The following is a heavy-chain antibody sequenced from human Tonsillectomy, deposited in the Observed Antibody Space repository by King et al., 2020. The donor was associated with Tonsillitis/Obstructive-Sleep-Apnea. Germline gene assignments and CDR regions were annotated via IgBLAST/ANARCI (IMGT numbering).Heavy chain of an antibody. CDR1: GGSISSYY. D-gene: IGHD2-2*01. Sequence: LLPASFPGLVQLSETLSLTCTVSGGSISSYYWSWIRPPPGTGLEWIGYIYYSGSPNYTPSLKRRVTLSVATSKNQFSLKLSSVTAADTAVYYWARLDLPAAIGRGAGYFQHWGQGTLVTVSS. V-gene: IGHV4-59*01. CDR3: ARLDLPAAIGRGAGYFQH. J-gene: IGHJ1*01. CDR2: IYYSGSP.